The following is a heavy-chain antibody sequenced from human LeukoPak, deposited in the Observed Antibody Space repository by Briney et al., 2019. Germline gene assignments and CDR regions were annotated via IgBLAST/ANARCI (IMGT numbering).Heavy chain of an antibody. J-gene: IGHJ5*02. Sequence: KPSETLSLTCTVSGGSISSYYWSWIRQPAGKGLEWIGRIYTSGSTNYNPSLKSRVTMSVDTSKNQFSLKLSSVTAADTAVYYCARDLISPITIFGVVINWFDPWGQGTLVTVSS. V-gene: IGHV4-4*07. D-gene: IGHD3-3*01. CDR2: IYTSGST. CDR3: ARDLISPITIFGVVINWFDP. CDR1: GGSISSYY.